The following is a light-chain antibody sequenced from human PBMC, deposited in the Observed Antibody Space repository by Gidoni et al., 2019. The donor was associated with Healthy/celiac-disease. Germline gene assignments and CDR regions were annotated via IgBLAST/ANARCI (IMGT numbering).Light chain of an antibody. CDR3: QHRYT. J-gene: IGKJ2*01. Sequence: EIVLTQSPGTLSLSPGERATLSCRASQSVSSSYLAWYQQKPGQAPRLLIYGASSRATGIPDRFSGSGSGTDFTLTISRLEPEDFAVYYCQHRYTFXXXTKLEIK. V-gene: IGKV3-20*01. CDR1: QSVSSSY. CDR2: GAS.